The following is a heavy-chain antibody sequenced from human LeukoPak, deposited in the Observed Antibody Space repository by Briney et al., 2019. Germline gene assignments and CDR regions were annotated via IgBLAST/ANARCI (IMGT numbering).Heavy chain of an antibody. J-gene: IGHJ5*02. CDR2: ISGSGTPI. D-gene: IGHD1-1*01. Sequence: GGSLRLSCAASGFSFTTFEMNWVRQAPGKGLEWVSYISGSGTPIYYAVSVKGRFTISRDNAKNSLYLQMNSLRAEDTAVYYCARDYLNWNVGWGYNWFDPWGQGPLVTVSS. V-gene: IGHV3-48*03. CDR1: GFSFTTFE. CDR3: ARDYLNWNVGWGYNWFDP.